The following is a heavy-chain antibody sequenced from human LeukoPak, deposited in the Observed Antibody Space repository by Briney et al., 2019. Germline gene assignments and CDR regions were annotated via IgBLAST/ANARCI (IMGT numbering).Heavy chain of an antibody. CDR3: VRSRAASLGYFDS. J-gene: IGHJ4*02. CDR2: SGWTGIGT. CDR1: GFIFNDYA. V-gene: IGHV3-43D*03. D-gene: IGHD7-27*01. Sequence: GGSLRLSCAVSGFIFNDYALHWVRQVPGKGLEWLSFSGWTGIGTDYGDSVKGRFTIFRDDSKNSLYLQMHSLRSEDSALYYCVRSRAASLGYFDSWGQGTLVTVSS.